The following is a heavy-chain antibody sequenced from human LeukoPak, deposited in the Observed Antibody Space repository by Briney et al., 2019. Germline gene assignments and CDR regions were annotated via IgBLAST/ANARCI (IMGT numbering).Heavy chain of an antibody. CDR3: ARGQNDFWSGYLYYYYYGMDV. V-gene: IGHV1-8*01. Sequence: GASVKVSCRASGHTFTTYDLNWVRQAPGQGLEWLGWMSPNSGNTGYAQKFQGRVTMTRDTSISTAYMELSSLRSEDTAVYYCARGQNDFWSGYLYYYYYGMDVWGQGTTVTVSS. D-gene: IGHD3-3*01. CDR1: GHTFTTYD. J-gene: IGHJ6*02. CDR2: MSPNSGNT.